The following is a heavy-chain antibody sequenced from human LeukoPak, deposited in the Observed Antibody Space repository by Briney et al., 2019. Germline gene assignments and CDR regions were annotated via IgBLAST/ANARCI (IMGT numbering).Heavy chain of an antibody. CDR2: FDPEDGET. CDR3: ATDSPWVVFGGSSSWYYFDY. D-gene: IGHD6-13*01. V-gene: IGHV1-24*01. Sequence: ASVKVSCKVSGYTLTELSMHWVRQAPGKGLEWMGGFDPEDGETIYAQKFPGRVTMTEDTSTDTAYMELSSLRSEDTAVYYCATDSPWVVFGGSSSWYYFDYWGQGTLVTVSS. CDR1: GYTLTELS. J-gene: IGHJ4*02.